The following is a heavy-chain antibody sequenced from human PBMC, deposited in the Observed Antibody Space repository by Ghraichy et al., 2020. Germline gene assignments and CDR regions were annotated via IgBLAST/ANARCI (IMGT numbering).Heavy chain of an antibody. V-gene: IGHV3-74*01. J-gene: IGHJ4*02. CDR3: ARSLFGSGIAY. D-gene: IGHD3-10*01. CDR2: INPDGSST. CDR1: GFTFSNYW. Sequence: GGSLRLSCAASGFTFSNYWIHWVRQAPGKGLVWVSRINPDGSSTSYADSVKDRFTISRDNAKNTLYLQMNSLRAEDTAIYYCARSLFGSGIAYWGQGTLVTVSS.